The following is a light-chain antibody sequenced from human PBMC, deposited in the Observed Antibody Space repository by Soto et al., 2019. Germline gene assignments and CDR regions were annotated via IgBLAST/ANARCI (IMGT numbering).Light chain of an antibody. CDR1: SSNIGTNT. J-gene: IGLJ3*02. CDR3: AAWDDSLSGVV. CDR2: SNN. Sequence: QSVLTQPPSASGTPGQRVTISCSGSSSNIGTNTVNWYQQLPGTAPKLLIYSNNQRPSEVPDRFSGSKSGTSASLAISGLQSEDEADYYCAAWDDSLSGVVFGGGTKLTVL. V-gene: IGLV1-44*01.